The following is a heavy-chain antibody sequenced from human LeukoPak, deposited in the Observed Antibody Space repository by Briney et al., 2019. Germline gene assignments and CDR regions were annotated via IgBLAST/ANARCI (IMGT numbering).Heavy chain of an antibody. D-gene: IGHD5-18*01. Sequence: SETLSLTCAVYGGSFSGDYWSWIRQPPGKGLEWIGEINHSGSTNYSPSLKSRVTISIDTSKNQFSLKLSSVTAADTAVYYCARGPYSYGPSWFDYWGQGTLVTVSS. CDR2: INHSGST. J-gene: IGHJ4*02. CDR1: GGSFSGDY. V-gene: IGHV4-34*01. CDR3: ARGPYSYGPSWFDY.